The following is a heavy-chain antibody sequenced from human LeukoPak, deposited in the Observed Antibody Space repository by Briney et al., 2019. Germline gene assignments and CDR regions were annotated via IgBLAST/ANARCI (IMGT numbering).Heavy chain of an antibody. V-gene: IGHV3-23*01. CDR3: GKEGGA. D-gene: IGHD3-16*01. J-gene: IGHJ5*02. Sequence: GGSLRLSCAASGCRFSDFTLTWVRRAPGKGPEWVSAIGGRGGSTYYADSLGGRFTISRDNSKDMVYLQMNSLKVEDTATYYWGKEGGAWGQGTKVTVSS. CDR1: GCRFSDFT. CDR2: IGGRGGST.